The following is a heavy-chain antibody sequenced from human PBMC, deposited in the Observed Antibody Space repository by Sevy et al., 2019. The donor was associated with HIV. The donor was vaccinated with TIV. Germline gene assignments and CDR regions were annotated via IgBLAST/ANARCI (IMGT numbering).Heavy chain of an antibody. D-gene: IGHD6-13*01. CDR1: GYTFTSYG. CDR3: ARVKGEVAAAGSLYYYYYGMDV. J-gene: IGHJ6*02. V-gene: IGHV1-18*01. Sequence: ASVKVSCKASGYTFTSYGISWVRQAPGQGLEWMGWISAYNGNTNYAQKLQGRVTMTTDTSTSTADMELRSLRSDDTAVYYCARVKGEVAAAGSLYYYYYGMDVWCQGTTVTVSS. CDR2: ISAYNGNT.